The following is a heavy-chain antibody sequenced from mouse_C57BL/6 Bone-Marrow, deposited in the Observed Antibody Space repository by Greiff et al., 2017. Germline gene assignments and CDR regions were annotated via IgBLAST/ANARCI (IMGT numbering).Heavy chain of an antibody. CDR2: INPYNGGT. V-gene: IGHV1-19*01. CDR3: AREKWWLLLRDF. D-gene: IGHD2-3*01. CDR1: GYTFTDYY. J-gene: IGHJ2*01. Sequence: VQLQQSGPVLVKPGASVKMSCKASGYTFTDYYMNWVKQSHGKSLEWIGVINPYNGGTSYNQKFKGKATLTVDKSSSTAYMELNSLTSEDSAVYYCAREKWWLLLRDFWGRGTTLTVSS.